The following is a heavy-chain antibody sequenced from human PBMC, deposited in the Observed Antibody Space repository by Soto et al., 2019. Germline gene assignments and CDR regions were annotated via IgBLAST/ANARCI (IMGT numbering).Heavy chain of an antibody. CDR3: ARDLLAYCGGGCRDTDY. V-gene: IGHV1-69*04. Sequence: SVKVSCKASGGTFSSYTISWVRQAPGQGLEWMGRIIPILGIANYAQKFQGRVTITADKSTSTAYMELSSLRSEDTAVYYCARDLLAYCGGGCRDTDYWGQGTLVTVSS. J-gene: IGHJ4*02. CDR2: IIPILGIA. CDR1: GGTFSSYT. D-gene: IGHD2-21*01.